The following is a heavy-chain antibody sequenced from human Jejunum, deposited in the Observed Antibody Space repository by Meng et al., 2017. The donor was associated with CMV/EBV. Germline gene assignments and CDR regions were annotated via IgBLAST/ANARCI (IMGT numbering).Heavy chain of an antibody. CDR2: IYYSGST. V-gene: IGHV4-31*02. CDR3: ARLLSTMIRGVIQRVNWFDP. CDR1: SRCYY. D-gene: IGHD3-10*01. J-gene: IGHJ5*02. Sequence: SRCYYLSWMRQPPGKGLECIGYIYYSGSTYYNPSLKSRVTISIDTSKNQFSLKLRSVTAADTAVYYCARLLSTMIRGVIQRVNWFDPWGQGTLVTVSS.